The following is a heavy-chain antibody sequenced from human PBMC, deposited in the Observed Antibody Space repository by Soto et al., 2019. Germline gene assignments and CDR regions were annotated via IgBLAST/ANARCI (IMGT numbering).Heavy chain of an antibody. CDR3: ARGPSDVYYYYYYGMDV. CDR2: ISYDGSNK. J-gene: IGHJ6*02. Sequence: QVQLVESGGGVVQPGRSLRLSCVASGFTFSSYAMHWVRQAPGKGLEWVAVISYDGSNKYYADSVKGRFTISRDNSKNTLYLQMNSLRAEDTAVYYCARGPSDVYYYYYYGMDVWGQGTTVTVSS. D-gene: IGHD6-6*01. V-gene: IGHV3-30-3*01. CDR1: GFTFSSYA.